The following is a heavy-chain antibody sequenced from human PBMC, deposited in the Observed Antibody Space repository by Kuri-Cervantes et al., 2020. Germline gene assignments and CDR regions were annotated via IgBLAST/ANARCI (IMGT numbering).Heavy chain of an antibody. D-gene: IGHD6-19*01. CDR2: IKSKADGGTT. V-gene: IGHV3-15*01. CDR1: GFTFSNAW. J-gene: IGHJ4*02. Sequence: GGSLRLSCAASGFTFSNAWMSWVRQAPGKGLEWVGRIKSKADGGTTEYAAPVQGRCAISRDDSKNTLYLQMNSLQTEGTAVYYCATAVPNTNGWYSYFDYWGRGTLVTVSS. CDR3: ATAVPNTNGWYSYFDY.